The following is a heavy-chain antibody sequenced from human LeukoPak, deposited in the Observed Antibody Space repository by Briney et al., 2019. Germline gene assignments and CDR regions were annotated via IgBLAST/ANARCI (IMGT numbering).Heavy chain of an antibody. D-gene: IGHD2-8*02. CDR1: GFTVSLYY. J-gene: IGHJ3*01. V-gene: IGHV3-53*01. CDR3: ARGWVVATGGFDL. Sequence: GGSLRLSCAASGFTVSLYYMTWVRQAPGKGLEWVSVIYSGGPTYYADSVKGRFTISRDNSKNTVYLQMNSLRGEDTAVYFCARGWVVATGGFDLWGQGTMVTVSS. CDR2: IYSGGPT.